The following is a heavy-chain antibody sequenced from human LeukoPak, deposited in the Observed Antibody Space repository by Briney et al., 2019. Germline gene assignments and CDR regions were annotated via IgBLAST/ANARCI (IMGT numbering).Heavy chain of an antibody. CDR3: AKDLEYSYGFSGDY. CDR2: ISGSGGST. CDR1: GFTFSSYA. D-gene: IGHD5-18*01. V-gene: IGHV3-23*01. J-gene: IGHJ4*02. Sequence: PGGSLRLSCAASGFTFSSYAMGWVRQAPGKGLEWVSAISGSGGSTYYADSVKGRLTISRDNSKNTLYLQMNSLRAEDTAAYYCAKDLEYSYGFSGDYWGQGTLVTVSS.